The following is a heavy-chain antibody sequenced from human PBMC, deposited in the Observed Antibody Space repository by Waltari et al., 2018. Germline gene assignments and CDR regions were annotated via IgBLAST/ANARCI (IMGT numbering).Heavy chain of an antibody. J-gene: IGHJ4*02. Sequence: QVQLVQSGAEVKKPGASVKVSCKASGYTFTGYYMHWVRQAPGQGLEWMGRINPNSGGTNYAQKFQGRVTMTRDTSISTAYMELSRLRSDDTAMYYCARTYYYGSGSSSLGYWGQGTLVIVSS. D-gene: IGHD3-10*01. CDR1: GYTFTGYY. V-gene: IGHV1-2*06. CDR2: INPNSGGT. CDR3: ARTYYYGSGSSSLGY.